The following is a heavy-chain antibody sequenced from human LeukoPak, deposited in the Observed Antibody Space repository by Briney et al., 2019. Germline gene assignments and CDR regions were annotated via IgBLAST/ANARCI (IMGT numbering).Heavy chain of an antibody. CDR2: MNPNSGNT. CDR3: ARGIGSTTVTTLEYYFDY. Sequence: ASVQVSCKASRYTFTSYDINWVQPATRQGREWMGWMNPNSGNTGYAQKFQGRVTMTSNTSLSTAYMELSSLRSEDTAVYYCARGIGSTTVTTLEYYFDYWGQGTLVTVSS. CDR1: RYTFTSYD. V-gene: IGHV1-8*01. J-gene: IGHJ4*02. D-gene: IGHD4-17*01.